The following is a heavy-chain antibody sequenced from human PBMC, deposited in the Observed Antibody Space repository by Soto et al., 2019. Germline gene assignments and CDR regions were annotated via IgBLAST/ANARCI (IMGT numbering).Heavy chain of an antibody. J-gene: IGHJ6*02. CDR1: GFTFSSYS. D-gene: IGHD2-15*01. V-gene: IGHV3-21*01. CDR3: ARDLGYCSGGSCLNYGMDV. Sequence: GGSLRLSCAASGFTFSSYSMNWVRQAPGKGLEWVSSISSSSSYIYYADSVKGRFTISRDNAKNSLYLQMNSLRAEDTAVYYCARDLGYCSGGSCLNYGMDVWGQGTTVTVSS. CDR2: ISSSSSYI.